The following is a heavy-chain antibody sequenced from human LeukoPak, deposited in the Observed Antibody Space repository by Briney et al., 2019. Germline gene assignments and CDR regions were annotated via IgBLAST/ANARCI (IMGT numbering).Heavy chain of an antibody. J-gene: IGHJ4*02. Sequence: GGSLRLSCAASGFTVRNKFMYWVRQAPGKGLEWVSVIRSDGNRHYADSVEGRFSISRDDSKNTIYLQMNSLRAEDTAVYYCARQTTPHGNFDYWGQGTLVTVSS. D-gene: IGHD1-1*01. CDR3: ARQTTPHGNFDY. CDR2: IRSDGNR. V-gene: IGHV3-66*04. CDR1: GFTVRNKF.